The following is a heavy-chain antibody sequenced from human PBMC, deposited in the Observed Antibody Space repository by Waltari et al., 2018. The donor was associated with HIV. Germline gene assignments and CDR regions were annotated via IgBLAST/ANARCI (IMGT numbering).Heavy chain of an antibody. CDR1: GYPFIDFD. V-gene: IGHV1-8*02. J-gene: IGHJ4*02. D-gene: IGHD3-3*01. CDR3: TKGRRGALFGDE. Sequence: QVQLVQSGADIKKPRASVRLSCKASGYPFIDFDINWVRRPPGRGLEWVGWMNPDNGDAGYGHKFKGRFSLTRDTSTDTAYMDVTNLKPEDTAVYYCTKGRRGALFGDEWGQGTLVTVSS. CDR2: MNPDNGDA.